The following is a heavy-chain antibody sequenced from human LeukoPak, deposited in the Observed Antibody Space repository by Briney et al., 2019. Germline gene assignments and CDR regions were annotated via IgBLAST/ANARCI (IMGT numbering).Heavy chain of an antibody. D-gene: IGHD3-16*02. Sequence: PSETLSPTCAVYGGSFSGYYWSWIRQPPGKGLEWIGEINHSGSTNYNPSLKSRVTISVDTSKNQFSLKLSSVTAADTAVYYCARGHLYVWGSYRYFEGIDYWGQGTLVTVSS. CDR3: ARGHLYVWGSYRYFEGIDY. CDR1: GGSFSGYY. CDR2: INHSGST. V-gene: IGHV4-34*01. J-gene: IGHJ4*02.